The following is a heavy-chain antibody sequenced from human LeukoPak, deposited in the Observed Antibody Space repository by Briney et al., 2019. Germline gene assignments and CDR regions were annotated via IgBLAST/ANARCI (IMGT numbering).Heavy chain of an antibody. CDR2: ISGSSSTI. V-gene: IGHV3-48*01. Sequence: PGGSLRLSCAASGSTFSSYSMNWVRQAPGKGLEWGSYISGSSSTIYYADSVKGRFTISRDNGKNTLYLQMNSLRAEDTAVYYCANSYSSSFHYFDYWGQGTLVTVSS. CDR1: GSTFSSYS. D-gene: IGHD6-6*01. J-gene: IGHJ4*02. CDR3: ANSYSSSFHYFDY.